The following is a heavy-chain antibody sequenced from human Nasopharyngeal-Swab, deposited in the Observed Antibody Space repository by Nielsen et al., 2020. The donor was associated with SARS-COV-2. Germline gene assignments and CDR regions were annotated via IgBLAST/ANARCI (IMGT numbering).Heavy chain of an antibody. CDR2: IKQDGSEK. J-gene: IGHJ4*02. D-gene: IGHD1-26*01. CDR1: GFTFSSYW. V-gene: IGHV3-7*01. CDR3: ARDQGGGELLDY. Sequence: GESLKISCEASGFTFSSYWMSWVRQAPGKGLEWVANIKQDGSEKYDVDSVKGRFTISTDNDKNSLYLQMNSLRSEDTAVYYCARDQGGGELLDYWGQGTLVTVSS.